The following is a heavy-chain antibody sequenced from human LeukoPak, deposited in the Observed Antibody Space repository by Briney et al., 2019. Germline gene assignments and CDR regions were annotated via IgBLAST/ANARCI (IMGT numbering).Heavy chain of an antibody. CDR1: GGSFSGYY. Sequence: SETLSLTCAVYGGSFSGYYWSWIRQPPGKGLEWIGEINHSGSTNYNPSLKSRVTISVGTSKNQFSLKLSSVTAADTAVYYCARGKYSSGWYHNWFDPWGQGTLVTVSS. CDR2: INHSGST. V-gene: IGHV4-34*01. D-gene: IGHD6-19*01. CDR3: ARGKYSSGWYHNWFDP. J-gene: IGHJ5*02.